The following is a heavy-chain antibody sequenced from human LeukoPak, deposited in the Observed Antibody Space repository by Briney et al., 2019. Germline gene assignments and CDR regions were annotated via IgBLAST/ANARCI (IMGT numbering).Heavy chain of an antibody. CDR2: IYYSGST. D-gene: IGHD2-2*01. J-gene: IGHJ6*02. CDR3: ARVRGYCSSTSCKYYYGMDV. Sequence: SETLSLTCTVSGGSISSYYWSWIRQPPGKGLEWIGYIYYSGSTNYNPSLKSRVTISVDTSKNQFSLKLSSVTAADTAVYYCARVRGYCSSTSCKYYYGMDVWGQGTTATVSS. CDR1: GGSISSYY. V-gene: IGHV4-59*08.